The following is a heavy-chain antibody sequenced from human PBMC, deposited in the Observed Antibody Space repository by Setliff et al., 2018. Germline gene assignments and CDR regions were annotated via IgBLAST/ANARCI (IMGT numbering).Heavy chain of an antibody. V-gene: IGHV3-23*03. CDR2: IFSGGSSP. J-gene: IGHJ4*02. D-gene: IGHD1-1*01. Sequence: GGSLRLTCAASGVIFSNYAVSWVRQPPGKGLEWVSTIFSGGSSPYYADSVKGRYIISRDNSKSTRYLQMNSLRGEDSVVYYCAREQTSDWKFDYWGPGSLVTVAP. CDR3: AREQTSDWKFDY. CDR1: GVIFSNYA.